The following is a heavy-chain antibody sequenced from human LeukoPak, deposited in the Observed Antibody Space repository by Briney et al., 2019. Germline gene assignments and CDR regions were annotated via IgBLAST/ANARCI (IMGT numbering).Heavy chain of an antibody. V-gene: IGHV3-15*01. Sequence: TPSETLSLTCAVYGVSFSGYYWSWVRQAPGKGLEWVGRIKSKTDGGTTDYAAPVKGRFTISRDDSKNTLYLQMNSLKTEDTAVYYCTTETLVGAAPFDYWGQGTLVTVSS. J-gene: IGHJ4*02. CDR1: GVSFSGYY. D-gene: IGHD1-26*01. CDR3: TTETLVGAAPFDY. CDR2: IKSKTDGGTT.